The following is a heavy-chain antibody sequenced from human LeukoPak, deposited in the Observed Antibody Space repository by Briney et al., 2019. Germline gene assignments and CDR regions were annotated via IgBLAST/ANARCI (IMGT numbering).Heavy chain of an antibody. J-gene: IGHJ3*02. CDR2: IYYRGST. CDR3: ARHDSSGPYNAFDI. Sequence: TSETLSLTYAVYGGSFSGYYWGWIRQPPGKGLEWIGTIYYRGSTYYNPSLKSRVTISVDTSKNQFSLKLSSVTAADTAVYYCARHDSSGPYNAFDIWGQGTMVTVSS. V-gene: IGHV4-39*01. D-gene: IGHD3-22*01. CDR1: GGSFSGYY.